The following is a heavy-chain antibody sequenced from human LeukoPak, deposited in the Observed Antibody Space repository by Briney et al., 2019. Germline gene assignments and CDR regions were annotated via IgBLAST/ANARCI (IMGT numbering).Heavy chain of an antibody. J-gene: IGHJ4*02. D-gene: IGHD6-19*01. V-gene: IGHV1-24*01. CDR1: GYTLTELS. CDR2: FDPEDGEA. CDR3: ATRLPYSSGWYY. Sequence: ASVKVSCKVSGYTLTELSMHWLRQAPGKGLEWMGGFDPEDGEAIYAQKFQGRVTMTEDTSTDTAYMELSSLRSEDTAVYYCATRLPYSSGWYYWGQGTLVTVSS.